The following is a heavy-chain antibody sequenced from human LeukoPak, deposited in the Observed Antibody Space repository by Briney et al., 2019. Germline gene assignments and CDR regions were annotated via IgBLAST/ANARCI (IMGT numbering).Heavy chain of an antibody. D-gene: IGHD4-23*01. V-gene: IGHV1-46*01. CDR3: ARIGYGGNSEGIVLDD. CDR2: INPSGGST. J-gene: IGHJ4*02. Sequence: ASVKVSCKASGYTFTSYYMHWVRQAPGQGLEWMGIINPSGGSTSYAQKFQGRVTMTRDTSTSTVYMELSSLRSEDTAVYYCARIGYGGNSEGIVLDDWGQGTLVTVSS. CDR1: GYTFTSYY.